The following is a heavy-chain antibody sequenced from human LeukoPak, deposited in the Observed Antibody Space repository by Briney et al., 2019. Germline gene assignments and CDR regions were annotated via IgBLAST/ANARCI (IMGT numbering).Heavy chain of an antibody. V-gene: IGHV3-74*01. CDR1: GFTLSSYW. D-gene: IGHD4-11*01. Sequence: GGSLRLSCAASGFTLSSYWMHWVRQAPGKGLVWVSHIKIDGSSATYADSVEGRFTISRDDAKNTLYLQMNSLRAEDTAVYYCARGRAYTQDYWGQGTLVTVSS. CDR3: ARGRAYTQDY. J-gene: IGHJ4*02. CDR2: IKIDGSSA.